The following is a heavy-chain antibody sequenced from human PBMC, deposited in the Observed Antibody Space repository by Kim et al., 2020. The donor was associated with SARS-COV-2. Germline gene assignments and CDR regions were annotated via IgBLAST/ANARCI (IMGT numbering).Heavy chain of an antibody. CDR1: GGSISSSSYY. CDR2: IYYSGST. Sequence: SETLSFTCTVSGGSISSSSYYWGWIRQPPGKGLEWIGSIYYSGSTYYNPSLKSRVTISVDTSKNQFSLKLSSVTAADTAVYYCARRGKGSGIAAAGIQYYFDYWGQGTLVTVSS. V-gene: IGHV4-39*01. CDR3: ARRGKGSGIAAAGIQYYFDY. J-gene: IGHJ4*02. D-gene: IGHD6-13*01.